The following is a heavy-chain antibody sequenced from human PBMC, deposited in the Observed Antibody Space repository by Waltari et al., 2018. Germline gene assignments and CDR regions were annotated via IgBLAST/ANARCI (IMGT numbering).Heavy chain of an antibody. J-gene: IGHJ3*02. CDR1: GGSISNNP. CDR2: VSSTGST. Sequence: QVQLQESGPGVVKPSETLSLTCTVSGGSISNNPWSWIRQPAGKGLEWIGRVSSTGSTTYNLSLKSRVTMSLDTSKNQFSLKVSSVTAADTAVYYCARDVVVGGTNPFDIWGQGTWVTVSS. CDR3: ARDVVVGGTNPFDI. D-gene: IGHD2-21*01. V-gene: IGHV4-4*07.